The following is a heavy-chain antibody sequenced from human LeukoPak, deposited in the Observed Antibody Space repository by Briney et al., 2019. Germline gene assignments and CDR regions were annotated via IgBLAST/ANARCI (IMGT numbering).Heavy chain of an antibody. Sequence: ASVKVSCKASGYTFTSYGISWVRQAPGQGLEWMGIINPGGGSTSYAQKFQGRVTMTRDTSTSTVYMELSSLRSEDTAVYYCARASPTYYDFWSGYSPGMDVWGQGTTVTVSS. D-gene: IGHD3-3*01. CDR1: GYTFTSYG. V-gene: IGHV1-46*01. J-gene: IGHJ6*02. CDR2: INPGGGST. CDR3: ARASPTYYDFWSGYSPGMDV.